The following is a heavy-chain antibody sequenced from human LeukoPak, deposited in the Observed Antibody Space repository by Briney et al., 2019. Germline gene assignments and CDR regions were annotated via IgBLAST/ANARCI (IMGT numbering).Heavy chain of an antibody. CDR3: AREGIAAAGTEAFDI. CDR2: IYYSGST. J-gene: IGHJ3*02. V-gene: IGHV4-39*07. CDR1: GDSISSSSYY. D-gene: IGHD6-13*01. Sequence: SETLSLTCTVSGDSISSSSYYWAWIRQPPGKGREWIGSIYYSGSTYYNPSLKSRVTISVDTSKNQFSLKLSSVTAADTAVYYCAREGIAAAGTEAFDIWGQGTMVTVSS.